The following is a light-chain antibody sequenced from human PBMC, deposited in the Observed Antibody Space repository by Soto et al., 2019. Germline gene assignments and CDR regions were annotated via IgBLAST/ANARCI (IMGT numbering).Light chain of an antibody. CDR1: QGISSY. V-gene: IGKV1-8*01. CDR2: AAS. J-gene: IGKJ2*01. CDR3: QQYYSYPPYT. Sequence: AIRMTQSPSSLSASTGDRVTITCRASQGISSYLAWYQQKPGKAPKLLIYAASTLQSGVPSRFSGSGSGTDFTLTFSCLQSEDFATYYCQQYYSYPPYTFGQGTKLEIK.